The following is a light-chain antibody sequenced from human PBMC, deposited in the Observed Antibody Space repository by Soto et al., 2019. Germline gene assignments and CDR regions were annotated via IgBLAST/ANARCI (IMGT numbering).Light chain of an antibody. CDR3: QQYNGLRT. CDR2: AVS. J-gene: IGKJ1*01. CDR1: QTISRW. V-gene: IGKV1-5*01. Sequence: DIQLTQSPSTLSASLGDRVSITCRASQTISRWLAWYQQKPGKAPKLLIYAVSILKTGVPSRFSGSGFGTQFTLTINNLQPDDFATYYCQQYNGLRTFGQGTKVDIK.